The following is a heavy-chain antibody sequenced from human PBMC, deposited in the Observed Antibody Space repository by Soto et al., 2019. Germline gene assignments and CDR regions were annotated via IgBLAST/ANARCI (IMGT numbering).Heavy chain of an antibody. CDR1: GGSISSGGYY. CDR3: ARHNYGSGSTYFDY. CDR2: IYYSGST. Sequence: SETLSLTCTVSGGSISSGGYYWSWVRQHPGKGLEWIGYIYYSGSTYYNPSLKSRVTISVDTSKNQFSLKLNSMTAADTAVYYCARHNYGSGSTYFDYWGQGTLVTVSS. V-gene: IGHV4-31*03. J-gene: IGHJ4*02. D-gene: IGHD3-10*01.